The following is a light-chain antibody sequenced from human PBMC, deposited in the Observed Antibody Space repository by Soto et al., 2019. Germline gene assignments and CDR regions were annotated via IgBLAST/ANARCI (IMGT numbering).Light chain of an antibody. CDR3: SSSAGSNILV. J-gene: IGLJ3*02. V-gene: IGLV2-8*01. CDR2: EVN. CDR1: SSDVGGSNY. Sequence: QSALTQPPSASGSPGQSVTISCTGTSSDVGGSNYISWYQQHPGKAPKLMISEVNKRPSGVPDRFSGSKSGNTASLTVSGLQAEDEADYYCSSSAGSNILVFGGGTKLTVL.